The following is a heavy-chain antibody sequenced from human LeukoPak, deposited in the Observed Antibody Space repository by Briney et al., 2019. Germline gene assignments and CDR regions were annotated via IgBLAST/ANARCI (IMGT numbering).Heavy chain of an antibody. V-gene: IGHV4-30-4*08. CDR2: IYYSGST. CDR3: ARGSGTYYYYYYMDV. J-gene: IGHJ6*03. D-gene: IGHD2-15*01. Sequence: PSETLSLTCTVSGGSISSGDYYWSWIRQPPGKGLEWIGYIYYSGSTYYNPSLKSRVTISVDTSKNQFSLKLSSVTAADTAVYYCARGSGTYYYYYYMDVWGKGTTVTVSS. CDR1: GGSISSGDYY.